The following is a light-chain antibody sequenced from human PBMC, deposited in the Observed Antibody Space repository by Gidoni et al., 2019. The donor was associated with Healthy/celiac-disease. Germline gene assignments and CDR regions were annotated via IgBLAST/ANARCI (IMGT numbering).Light chain of an antibody. J-gene: IGLJ1*01. V-gene: IGLV2-11*01. CDR1: SSDVGGYYY. CDR3: CSYAGSYSYV. Sequence: QSALTPPRSVSGSPGQPVTISCTGTSSDVGGYYYVSWYQQHPGKAPKLMIYDVSKRPSGVPDRCSGSKSGNTASLTISGLQAEDEADYYCCSYAGSYSYVFGTGTKVTVL. CDR2: DVS.